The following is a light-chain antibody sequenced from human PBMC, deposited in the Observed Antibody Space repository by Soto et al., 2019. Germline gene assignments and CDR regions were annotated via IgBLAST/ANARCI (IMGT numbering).Light chain of an antibody. CDR2: DAS. Sequence: EIVLTQSPDTLSLSPGERATLSCRASQSVRSNYLAWYQQKPGQAPRFLIYDASSRATGIPDRFSDSGSGTDFTLTISRLEHEDFAVYYCLQYGSSPLTFGGGTKVEIK. CDR1: QSVRSNY. V-gene: IGKV3-20*01. J-gene: IGKJ4*01. CDR3: LQYGSSPLT.